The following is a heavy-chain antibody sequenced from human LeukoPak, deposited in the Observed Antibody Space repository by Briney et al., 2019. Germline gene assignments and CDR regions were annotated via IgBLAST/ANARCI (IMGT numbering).Heavy chain of an antibody. V-gene: IGHV1-18*01. D-gene: IGHD3-22*01. CDR3: ATSTGGYSDLYFHY. J-gene: IGHJ4*02. CDR2: ISGYNGDT. CDR1: GYTFTAYG. Sequence: ASVKVSCKASGYTFTAYGISWARQAPGQGLEWMGWISGYNGDTKYVQRFEGRVTMTTDTSTTTAFMDLRSLRSDDTAVYFCATSTGGYSDLYFHYWGQGTLVSVSS.